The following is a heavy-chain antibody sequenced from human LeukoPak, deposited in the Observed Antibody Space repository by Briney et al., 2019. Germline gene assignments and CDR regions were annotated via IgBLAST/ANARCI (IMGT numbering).Heavy chain of an antibody. CDR2: IYYSGST. CDR1: GGSISSSSYY. J-gene: IGHJ6*03. CDR3: ARDRLPGIAAAGTRELVYYYYYMDV. D-gene: IGHD6-13*01. V-gene: IGHV4-39*07. Sequence: SETLSLTCTVSGGSISSSSYYWGCIRQPPGKGLEWIGRIYYSGSTYYNPSLKSRVTISVDTSKHQFSLKLSSVTAADTAVYYCARDRLPGIAAAGTRELVYYYYYMDVWGKGTTVTVSS.